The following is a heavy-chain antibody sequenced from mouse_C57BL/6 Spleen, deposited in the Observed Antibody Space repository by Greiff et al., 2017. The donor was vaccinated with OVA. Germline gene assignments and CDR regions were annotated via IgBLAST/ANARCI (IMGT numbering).Heavy chain of an antibody. J-gene: IGHJ2*01. D-gene: IGHD1-1*01. CDR3: ARPGSSYYFDY. Sequence: EVHLVESGGDLVKPGGSLKLSCAASGFTFSSYGMSWVRQTPDKRLEWVATISSGGSYTYYPDSVKGRFTISRDNAKNTLYLQMSSLKSEDTAMDYCARPGSSYYFDYWGQGTTLTVSS. CDR1: GFTFSSYG. CDR2: ISSGGSYT. V-gene: IGHV5-6*01.